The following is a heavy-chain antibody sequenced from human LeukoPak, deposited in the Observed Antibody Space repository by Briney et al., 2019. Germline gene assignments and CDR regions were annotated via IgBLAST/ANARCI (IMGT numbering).Heavy chain of an antibody. Sequence: GGSLRLSCAASGFTFSNAWMSWVRPAPGKGREWVGRIKSKTDGGTTDYAAPVKGRFTISRDDSKNTLYLQMNSLKTEDTAVYYCTTDFVRYFDYVNYWGQGTLVTVSS. CDR3: TTDFVRYFDYVNY. J-gene: IGHJ4*02. CDR1: GFTFSNAW. D-gene: IGHD3-9*01. V-gene: IGHV3-15*01. CDR2: IKSKTDGGTT.